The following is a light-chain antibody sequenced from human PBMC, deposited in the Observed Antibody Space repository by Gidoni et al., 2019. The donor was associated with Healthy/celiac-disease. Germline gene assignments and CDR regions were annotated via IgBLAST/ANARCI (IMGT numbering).Light chain of an antibody. CDR1: NIGSKR. V-gene: IGLV3-21*02. Sequence: SYVLTQPPSVSVAPGQTARITCGGNNIGSKRVHWYQQKPGQAPVLVVYDDGDRPSGIPERFSGSNSGNTATLTSSRVEAGDEADYYCQVWDSSIDQVVFGGGTKLTVL. CDR3: QVWDSSIDQVV. J-gene: IGLJ2*01. CDR2: DDG.